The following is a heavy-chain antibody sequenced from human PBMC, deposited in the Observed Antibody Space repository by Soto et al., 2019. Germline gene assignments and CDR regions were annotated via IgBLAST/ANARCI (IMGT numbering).Heavy chain of an antibody. CDR3: ARGDYGLEAFDI. Sequence: ASVKVSCKASGYTFTSYDINWVRQATGQGLEWMGWMNPNSGNTGYAQKFQGRVTMTRNTSISTAYMELSSLRSEDTAVYYCARGDYGLEAFDIWGQGTRVTVSS. CDR2: MNPNSGNT. V-gene: IGHV1-8*01. D-gene: IGHD4-17*01. J-gene: IGHJ3*02. CDR1: GYTFTSYD.